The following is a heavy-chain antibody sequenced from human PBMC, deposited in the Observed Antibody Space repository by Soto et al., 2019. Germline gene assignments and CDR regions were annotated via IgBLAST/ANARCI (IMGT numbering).Heavy chain of an antibody. CDR1: GFTSSSYA. D-gene: IGHD3-22*01. CDR3: AREGGDYYDSSGYYATRAFDI. CDR2: ISYDGSNK. J-gene: IGHJ3*02. Sequence: PGGSLRLSCAASGFTSSSYAMHWVRQAPGKGLEWVAVISYDGSNKYYADSVKGRFTISRDNSKNTLYLQMNSLRAEDTAVYYCAREGGDYYDSSGYYATRAFDIWGQGTMVTVSS. V-gene: IGHV3-30-3*01.